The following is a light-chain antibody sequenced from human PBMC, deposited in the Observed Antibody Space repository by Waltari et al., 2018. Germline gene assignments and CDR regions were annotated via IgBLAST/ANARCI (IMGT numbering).Light chain of an antibody. CDR1: VLAKKY. Sequence: SYALTQPSSVSVSPGQTATITCSGDVLAKKYGRWLQQKPGQAPVVVIYKDTERPSGIPERFSGSDSGTTVTLTITGAQFDDEADYYCYSTADNNWVFGGGTKLTVL. V-gene: IGLV3-27*01. J-gene: IGLJ3*02. CDR3: YSTADNNWV. CDR2: KDT.